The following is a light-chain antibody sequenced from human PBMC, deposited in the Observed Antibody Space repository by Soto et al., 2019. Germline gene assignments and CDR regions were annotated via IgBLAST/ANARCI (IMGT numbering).Light chain of an antibody. Sequence: QSVLTQPPSVSGAPGQRVTISCTGSSSNIGANYDVHWYQQLPGTAPKLLIYANSFRPSGVPDRFSASKSGNTASLTISGLLAEDEADYYCCSYAGRSTYVFGSGTKLTVL. CDR1: SSNIGANYD. J-gene: IGLJ1*01. CDR2: ANS. CDR3: CSYAGRSTYV. V-gene: IGLV1-40*01.